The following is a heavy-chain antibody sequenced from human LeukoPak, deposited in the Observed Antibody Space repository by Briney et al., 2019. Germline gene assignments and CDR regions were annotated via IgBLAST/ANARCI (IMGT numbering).Heavy chain of an antibody. Sequence: VASVKVSCKASGGTLSSYAISWVRQAPGQGLEWMGGIIPIFGTANYAQKFQGRVTITADESTSTAYMELSSLRSEDTAVYYCARDRGYDFWSGYDNWGQGTLVTVSS. V-gene: IGHV1-69*13. CDR1: GGTLSSYA. CDR2: IIPIFGTA. CDR3: ARDRGYDFWSGYDN. D-gene: IGHD3-3*01. J-gene: IGHJ4*02.